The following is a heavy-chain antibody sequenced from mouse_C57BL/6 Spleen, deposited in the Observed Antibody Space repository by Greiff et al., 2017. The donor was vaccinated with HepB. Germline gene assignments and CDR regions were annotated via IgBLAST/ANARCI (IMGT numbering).Heavy chain of an antibody. V-gene: IGHV1-69*01. CDR3: ARGDYDYDWFAY. J-gene: IGHJ3*01. CDR1: GYTFTSYW. CDR2: IDPSDSYT. D-gene: IGHD2-4*01. Sequence: VQLQQPGAELVMPGASVKLSCKASGYTFTSYWMHWVEQRPGQGLEWIGEIDPSDSYTNYNQKFKGKSTLTVDKSSSTAYMQLSSLTSEDSAVSYCARGDYDYDWFAYWGQGTLVTVSA.